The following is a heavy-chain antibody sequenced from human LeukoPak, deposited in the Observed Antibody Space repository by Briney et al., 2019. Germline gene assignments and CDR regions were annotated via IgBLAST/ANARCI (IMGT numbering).Heavy chain of an antibody. CDR3: ARVGPGY. J-gene: IGHJ4*02. D-gene: IGHD1-26*01. CDR1: GFTFSSYS. CDR2: ISSSSSTI. Sequence: PGGSLRLSCAASGFTFSSYSMNWVCQAPGKGLEWVSYISSSSSTIYYADSVKGRFTISRDNAKNSLCLQMNSLRDEDTAVYFCARVGPGYWAQGTLVTVSS. V-gene: IGHV3-48*02.